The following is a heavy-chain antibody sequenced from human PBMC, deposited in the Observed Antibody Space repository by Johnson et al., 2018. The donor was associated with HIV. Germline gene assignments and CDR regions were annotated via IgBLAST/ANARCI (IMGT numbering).Heavy chain of an antibody. D-gene: IGHD2-21*02. CDR2: IYSGGST. CDR3: ARDHRAYCGGDCYSDAFDI. CDR1: GFTVSSNY. Sequence: MQLVESGGGLVQPGGSLRLSCAASGFTVSSNYMSWVRQAPGKGLEWVSVIYSGGSTYYADSVKGRFTISRDNSKNTLYLQMNSLRAEDTAVYYCARDHRAYCGGDCYSDAFDIWGQGTMVTVSS. V-gene: IGHV3-66*01. J-gene: IGHJ3*02.